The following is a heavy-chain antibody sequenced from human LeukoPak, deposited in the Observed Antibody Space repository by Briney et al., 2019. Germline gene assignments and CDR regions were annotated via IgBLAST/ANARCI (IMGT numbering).Heavy chain of an antibody. CDR3: ARKGYGDYEGAEGWFDP. CDR1: GYSFTSYW. V-gene: IGHV5-51*01. CDR2: IYPGDSDT. D-gene: IGHD4-17*01. J-gene: IGHJ5*02. Sequence: GESLKISCKGSGYSFTSYWIGWVRQMPGKGLEWMGIIYPGDSDTRYSPSFQGQVTISADKSISTAYLQWSSLKAPDTAMYYCARKGYGDYEGAEGWFDPWGQGTLVTVPS.